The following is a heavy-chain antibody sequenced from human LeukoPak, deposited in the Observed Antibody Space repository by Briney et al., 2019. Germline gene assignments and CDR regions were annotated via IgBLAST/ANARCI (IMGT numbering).Heavy chain of an antibody. CDR1: GYTFTSYA. V-gene: IGHV7-4-1*02. CDR2: INTNTGNP. Sequence: ASVKVSCKASGYTFTSYAMNWVRQAPGQGLEWMGWINTNTGNPTYAQGFTGRFVFSLDTSVSTAYLQISSLKAEDTAVYYCARDGSSWYSYGYFDYWGQGTLVTVSS. D-gene: IGHD6-13*01. CDR3: ARDGSSWYSYGYFDY. J-gene: IGHJ4*02.